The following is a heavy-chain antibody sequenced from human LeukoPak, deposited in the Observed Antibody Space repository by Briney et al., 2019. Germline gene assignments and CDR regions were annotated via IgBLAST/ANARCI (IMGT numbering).Heavy chain of an antibody. D-gene: IGHD6-19*01. J-gene: IGHJ5*02. V-gene: IGHV7-4-1*02. Sequence: ASVKVSCKASGYTFTSYAMNWVRQAPGQGLEWMGWINTNTGNPTYAQGFTGRFVFSLDTSVSTAYLQISSLKAEDTAVYYCAREIAVAGKGNWFDPRGQGTLVAVSS. CDR3: AREIAVAGKGNWFDP. CDR2: INTNTGNP. CDR1: GYTFTSYA.